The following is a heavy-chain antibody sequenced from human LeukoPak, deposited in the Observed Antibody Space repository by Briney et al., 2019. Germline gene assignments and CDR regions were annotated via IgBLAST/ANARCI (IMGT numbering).Heavy chain of an antibody. D-gene: IGHD3-10*02. J-gene: IGHJ4*02. CDR2: ITDKANSYAT. V-gene: IGHV3-73*01. Sequence: PGGSLRLSCAADGFTFSDSPMHWVRQASGKGLEWVGRITDKANSYATAYAESVKGRFTISRDDSKNTAYLQMNSLQTEDSAVYYCTRLPMLKTLDYWGQGVLVTVSS. CDR3: TRLPMLKTLDY. CDR1: GFTFSDSP.